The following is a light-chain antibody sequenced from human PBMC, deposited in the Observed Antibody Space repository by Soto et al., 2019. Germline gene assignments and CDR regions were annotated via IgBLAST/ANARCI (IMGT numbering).Light chain of an antibody. V-gene: IGKV2-28*01. CDR1: QSLLHSNGYNY. J-gene: IGKJ1*01. CDR3: MQALQTPWT. CDR2: SGS. Sequence: DIVMTQSPLSLPVTPGEPASISCRSSQSLLHSNGYNYLDWYLQKPGQAPQLLIYSGSSRASGVPDRFSGSXXXXXXXXXXXRVEAEDVGVYYCMQALQTPWTFGQGTMLEIK.